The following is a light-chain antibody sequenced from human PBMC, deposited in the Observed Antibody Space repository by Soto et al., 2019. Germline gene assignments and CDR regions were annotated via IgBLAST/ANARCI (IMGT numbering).Light chain of an antibody. J-gene: IGLJ1*01. CDR3: SSYAGSKNYV. CDR1: SSDIGAHNF. Sequence: QSVLTQPASVSGSPGQAITVSCSGTSSDIGAHNFVSWYQQHPGKAPKLIIYEVINRPSGVSDRFSGSKSGNTASLTISGLQSEDEADYYCSSYAGSKNYVVGIGTKVTVL. CDR2: EVI. V-gene: IGLV2-14*03.